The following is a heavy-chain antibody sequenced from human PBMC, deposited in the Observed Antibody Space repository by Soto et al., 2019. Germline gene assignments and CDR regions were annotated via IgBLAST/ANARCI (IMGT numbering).Heavy chain of an antibody. CDR1: GYTFTSYA. CDR3: ARAGVGATPNVY. V-gene: IGHV1-3*01. D-gene: IGHD1-26*01. CDR2: INAGNGNT. J-gene: IGHJ4*02. Sequence: ASLKVACKASGYTFTSYAMHWVRQAPGQRLEWMGWINAGNGNTKYSQKFQGRVTITRDTSASTAYMELSSLRSEDTAVYYCARAGVGATPNVYWGQGTLVTV.